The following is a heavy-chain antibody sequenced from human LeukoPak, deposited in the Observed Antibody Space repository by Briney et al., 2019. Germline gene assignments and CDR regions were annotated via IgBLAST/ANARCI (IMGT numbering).Heavy chain of an antibody. CDR3: ARGMSRTFDP. CDR2: IYYGGYT. V-gene: IGHV4-39*07. J-gene: IGHJ5*02. Sequence: PSETLSLTCTVSGDSISRSSHYWGWLRQAPGKGLEWIGSIYYGGYTYYNPSLQSRITISMDASKNQFSLKLSSVTAADMAVYYCARGMSRTFDPWGQGTLVTVSS. CDR1: GDSISRSSHY.